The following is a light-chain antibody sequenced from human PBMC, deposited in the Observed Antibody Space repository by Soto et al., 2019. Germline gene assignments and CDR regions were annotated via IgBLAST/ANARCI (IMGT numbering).Light chain of an antibody. CDR2: DVS. V-gene: IGLV2-14*01. J-gene: IGLJ3*02. CDR3: RSYTSSSTLDV. Sequence: QSALTQPASVSGSPGQSITISCTGTSSDVGGYNYVSWYQQHPGKAPKLMIYDVSNRPSGVSNRFSGSKSGNTASLTISGLQAEDEADYYCRSYTSSSTLDVFGGGTKLTVL. CDR1: SSDVGGYNY.